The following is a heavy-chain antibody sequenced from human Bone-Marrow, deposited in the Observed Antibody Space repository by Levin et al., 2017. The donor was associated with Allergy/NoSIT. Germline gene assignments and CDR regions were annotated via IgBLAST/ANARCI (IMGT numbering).Heavy chain of an antibody. Sequence: ESLKISCTVSGDSVSKYYWTWIRQFPEKGLEWIGYMYYSGTTYQNPSLRSRVTMSIDTSKNQFSLKVTSVTAADTAVYYCARDRTGWYDTFDLWGQGTMVTVSS. CDR3: ARDRTGWYDTFDL. CDR2: MYYSGTT. D-gene: IGHD6-19*01. CDR1: GDSVSKYY. V-gene: IGHV4-59*02. J-gene: IGHJ3*01.